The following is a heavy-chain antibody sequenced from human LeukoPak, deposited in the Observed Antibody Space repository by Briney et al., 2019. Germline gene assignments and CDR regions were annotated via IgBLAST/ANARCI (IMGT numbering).Heavy chain of an antibody. CDR3: ARILLPFNYFDY. CDR2: IYYSGST. D-gene: IGHD2/OR15-2a*01. J-gene: IGHJ4*02. Sequence: PSETLSLTCTVSGGSISNYYWSWIRQPPEKGLEWIGYIYYSGSTYYNPSLKSRLIISVDTSKNQFSLKLTSVTAADTAVYYCARILLPFNYFDYWGQGTLVTVSS. CDR1: GGSISNYY. V-gene: IGHV4-59*06.